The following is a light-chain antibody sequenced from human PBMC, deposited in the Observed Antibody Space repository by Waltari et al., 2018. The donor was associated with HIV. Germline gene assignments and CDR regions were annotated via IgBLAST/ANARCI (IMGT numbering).Light chain of an antibody. V-gene: IGKV1D-16*01. CDR2: AAS. CDR3: QHYDTFPYT. Sequence: DIQMTQSPPSLSASVGDTVTITCRASQGIISWLAWYQQKPGKAPKPLIYAASSFQTGVPSRFSVSGTGTHFTLTISSLQPEDFATYYCQHYDTFPYTFGQGTRLEIK. J-gene: IGKJ2*01. CDR1: QGIISW.